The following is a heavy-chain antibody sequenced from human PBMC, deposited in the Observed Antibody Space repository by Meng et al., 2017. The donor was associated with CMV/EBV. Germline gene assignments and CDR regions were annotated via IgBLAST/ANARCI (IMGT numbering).Heavy chain of an antibody. Sequence: GGSLRLSCAASGFTFSSYWMHWVRQAPGKGLVWVSRINSDGSNISYADSVKGRFTISRDNAKNTLYLQMNSLRAEDTAVYYCARDLPLDGMDVWGQGTTVTVSS. J-gene: IGHJ6*02. CDR1: GFTFSSYW. CDR2: INSDGSNI. V-gene: IGHV3-74*01. CDR3: ARDLPLDGMDV.